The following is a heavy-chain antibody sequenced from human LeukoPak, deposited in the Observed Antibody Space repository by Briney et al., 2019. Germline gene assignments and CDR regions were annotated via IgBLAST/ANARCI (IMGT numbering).Heavy chain of an antibody. Sequence: GGSLRLSSAASGFTFSSYSMNWVRQAPGKGLEWVSYISISSSTIYYADSVKGRFTISRDNAKNSLYLQMNSLRAEDTAVYYCATSRITMVRGVIIPKGAFDIWGQGTMVTVSS. V-gene: IGHV3-48*04. CDR1: GFTFSSYS. CDR3: ATSRITMVRGVIIPKGAFDI. J-gene: IGHJ3*02. CDR2: ISISSSTI. D-gene: IGHD3-10*01.